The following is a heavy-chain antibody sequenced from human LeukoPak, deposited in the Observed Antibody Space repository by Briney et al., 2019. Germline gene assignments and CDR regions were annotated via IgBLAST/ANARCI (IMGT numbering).Heavy chain of an antibody. CDR3: AKGALSDDFDY. V-gene: IGHV3-23*01. CDR2: ISGSGGIT. CDR1: GFTFSNYA. J-gene: IGHJ4*02. Sequence: GSLRLSCAASGFTFSNYAMSLVRQAPGKGLGWVSGISGSGGITYYADSVKGRFTISRDNSKNTLYLQMNSLRAEDTAVYYCAKGALSDDFDYWGQGTLVTVSS. D-gene: IGHD3-10*01.